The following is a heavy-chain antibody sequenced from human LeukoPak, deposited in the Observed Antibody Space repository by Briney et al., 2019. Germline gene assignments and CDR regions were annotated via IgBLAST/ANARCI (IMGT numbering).Heavy chain of an antibody. CDR3: ARAGSPRSFDY. V-gene: IGHV4-34*01. CDR1: GGSFSGYY. Sequence: SETLSLTCAVYGGSFSGYYWSWIRQPPGKGLEWIGEINHSGSTNYNPSLKSRVTISVDTSKDQFSLKLSSVTAADTAVYYCARAGSPRSFDYWGQGTLVTVSS. CDR2: INHSGST. D-gene: IGHD3-10*01. J-gene: IGHJ4*02.